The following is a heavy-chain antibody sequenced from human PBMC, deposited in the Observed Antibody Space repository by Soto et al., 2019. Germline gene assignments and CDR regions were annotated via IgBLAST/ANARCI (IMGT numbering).Heavy chain of an antibody. CDR3: AKDQGISLYYYYGMDV. CDR2: ISWDGGST. J-gene: IGHJ6*02. CDR1: GFTFDDYT. D-gene: IGHD3-10*01. Sequence: GGSLRLSCAASGFTFDDYTMHWVRQAPGKGLEWDSLISWDGGSTYYADSVKGRFTISRDNSKNSLYLQMNSLRTEDTALYYCAKDQGISLYYYYGMDVWGQGTTVTVSS. V-gene: IGHV3-43*01.